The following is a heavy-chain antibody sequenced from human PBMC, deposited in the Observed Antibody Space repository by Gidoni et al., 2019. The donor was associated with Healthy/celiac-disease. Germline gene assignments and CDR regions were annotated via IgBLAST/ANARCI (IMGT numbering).Heavy chain of an antibody. CDR2: INPSGGST. CDR3: ATRAAAGTGLDYYYYMDV. CDR1: GYTFTSYY. Sequence: QVQLLQSGAEVKKPGASVKVSCTASGYTFTSYYMHWVRQAPGQGLEWMGIINPSGGSTSYAQKFQGRVTMTRDTSTSTVYMELSSLRSEDTAVYYCATRAAAGTGLDYYYYMDVWGKGTTVTVSS. J-gene: IGHJ6*03. V-gene: IGHV1-46*01. D-gene: IGHD6-13*01.